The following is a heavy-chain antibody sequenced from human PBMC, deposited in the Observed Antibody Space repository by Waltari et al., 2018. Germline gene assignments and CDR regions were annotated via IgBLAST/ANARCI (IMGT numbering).Heavy chain of an antibody. D-gene: IGHD3-22*01. J-gene: IGHJ3*02. V-gene: IGHV1-69*14. Sequence: QVQLVQSGAEVKKPGSSVKVSCKASGGTLSSYAISWVRQAPGQGLEWMGGIIPIFGTANYAQKFQGRVTITADKSTSTAYMELSSLISEDTAVYYCARRDSSGYYYWAFDIWGQGTMVTVSS. CDR3: ARRDSSGYYYWAFDI. CDR1: GGTLSSYA. CDR2: IIPIFGTA.